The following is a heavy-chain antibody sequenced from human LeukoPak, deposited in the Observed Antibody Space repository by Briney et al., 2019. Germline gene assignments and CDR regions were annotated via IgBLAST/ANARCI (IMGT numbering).Heavy chain of an antibody. CDR1: GFTFSSYE. CDR2: ISSSGSTI. Sequence: GGSLRLSCAASGFTFSSYEMNWVRQAPGKGLEWVSYISSSGSTIYYADSVKGRFTVSRDNAKNSLYLQMNSLRAEDTAVYYCARDSRVEYYYYYGMDVWGQGTTVTVSS. CDR3: ARDSRVEYYYYYGMDV. V-gene: IGHV3-48*03. D-gene: IGHD2-2*01. J-gene: IGHJ6*02.